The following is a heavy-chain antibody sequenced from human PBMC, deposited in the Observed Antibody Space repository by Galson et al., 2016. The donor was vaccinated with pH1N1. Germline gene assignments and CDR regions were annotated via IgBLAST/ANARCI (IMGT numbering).Heavy chain of an antibody. J-gene: IGHJ4*02. D-gene: IGHD6-19*01. Sequence: SLRLSCATSGFTFSSYAMGWVRQAPGKGLEWVSTVSHVVGTTYYAGSVKGRFTISRDNSKNTFYLQMRSLKADDTAVYYCGKEGGIYSSGDYFDYWSQGTLVIVSS. CDR1: GFTFSSYA. CDR3: GKEGGIYSSGDYFDY. V-gene: IGHV3-23*01. CDR2: VSHVVGTT.